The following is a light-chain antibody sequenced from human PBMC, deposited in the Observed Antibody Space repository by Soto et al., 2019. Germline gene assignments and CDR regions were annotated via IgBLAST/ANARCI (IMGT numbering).Light chain of an antibody. Sequence: DIVMTQSPDSLAVSLGERATISCRSSQSLSYNSNNRTRLAWYQQRPGQSPKLLIYWASTRESGVPDRFSGSGFGTDFTLTISSRQAADVAVYYCQQYYIPPLTFGPGTKVDLK. J-gene: IGKJ3*01. CDR1: QSLSYNSNNRTR. V-gene: IGKV4-1*01. CDR2: WAS. CDR3: QQYYIPPLT.